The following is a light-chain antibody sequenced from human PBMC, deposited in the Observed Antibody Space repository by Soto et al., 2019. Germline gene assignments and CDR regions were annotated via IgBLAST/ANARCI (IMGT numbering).Light chain of an antibody. Sequence: EFVLTQSPGTLSLSPGERATLSCRASQSVSSPYLAWYQQKPGQAPRLLIYGASSRATGIPDRFSGSGSGTDFTLTISRLEPEDFAVYYCQQYDTSPPLYTLGQGTKLEIK. V-gene: IGKV3-20*01. CDR3: QQYDTSPPLYT. CDR1: QSVSSPY. J-gene: IGKJ2*01. CDR2: GAS.